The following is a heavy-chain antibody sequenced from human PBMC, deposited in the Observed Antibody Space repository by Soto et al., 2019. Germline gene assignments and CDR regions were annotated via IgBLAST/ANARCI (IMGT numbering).Heavy chain of an antibody. V-gene: IGHV1-18*04. D-gene: IGHD2-15*01. J-gene: IGHJ4*02. CDR3: AILLGYCSGGSCYTPPYFDY. CDR2: ISAYNGNT. CDR1: GYTLTSYG. Sequence: ASVKVSCKASGYTLTSYGISWVRQAPGQGLEWMGWISAYNGNTNYAQKLQGRVTMTTDTSTSTAYMELRSLRSDDTAVYYCAILLGYCSGGSCYTPPYFDYWGQGTLVTVSS.